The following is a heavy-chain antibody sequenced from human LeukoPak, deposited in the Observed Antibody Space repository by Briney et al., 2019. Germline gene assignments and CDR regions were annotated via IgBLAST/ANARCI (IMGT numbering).Heavy chain of an antibody. V-gene: IGHV3-64*01. CDR1: GFTFSSYA. J-gene: IGHJ4*02. Sequence: PGGSLRLSCAASGFTFSSYAMHWVRQAPGKGLEYVSAISNNGGSTYYANSVKGRFTVSRDNSKNTLYLQMGSLRAEDMAVYYCASAYDFWSGYYNYWGQGTLVTVSS. CDR3: ASAYDFWSGYYNY. D-gene: IGHD3-3*01. CDR2: ISNNGGST.